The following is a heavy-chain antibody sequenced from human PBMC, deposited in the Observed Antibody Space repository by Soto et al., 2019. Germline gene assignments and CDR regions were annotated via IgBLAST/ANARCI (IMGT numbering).Heavy chain of an antibody. CDR2: IHIDVST. V-gene: IGHV4-39*01. CDR3: ARRPKKIILGAAIDY. D-gene: IGHD1-26*01. Sequence: SETLSLTCSVSGGSITSSYIYWNWIRQPPGKGLDWIGNIHIDVSTNYNPSLKRRVTTSINTTKTQFSLRLTSVTAAHTDVYYCARRPKKIILGAAIDYWGQGTLVTVSS. CDR1: GGSITSSYIY. J-gene: IGHJ4*02.